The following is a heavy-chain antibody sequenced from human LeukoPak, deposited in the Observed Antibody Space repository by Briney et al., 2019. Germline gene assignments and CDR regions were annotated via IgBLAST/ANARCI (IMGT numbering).Heavy chain of an antibody. D-gene: IGHD3-10*01. V-gene: IGHV1-58*01. Sequence: SVKVSCTASGFTFTSSAVQWVRQARGQRLEWIGWIAVGSGNTNYAQKFQERVTITRDMSTSTAYMELSSLRSEDTAVYYCAKELYYYGSGSYYPEDYWGQGTLVTVSS. J-gene: IGHJ4*02. CDR3: AKELYYYGSGSYYPEDY. CDR1: GFTFTSSA. CDR2: IAVGSGNT.